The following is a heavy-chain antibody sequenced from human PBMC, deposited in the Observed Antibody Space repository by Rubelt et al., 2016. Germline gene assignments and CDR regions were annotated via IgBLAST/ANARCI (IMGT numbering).Heavy chain of an antibody. Sequence: QVQLQQWGAGLLKPSETLSLTCAVYGGSFSGYYWSWIRQPPGQGLEWIGEINHRGSTNYNPSLKSRVTISVDTSKNQFSLKLSSVTAADTAVYYCARVTGGSSDYWGQGTLATVSS. V-gene: IGHV4-34*01. J-gene: IGHJ4*02. CDR1: GGSFSGYY. D-gene: IGHD3-16*01. CDR3: ARVTGGSSDY. CDR2: INHRGST.